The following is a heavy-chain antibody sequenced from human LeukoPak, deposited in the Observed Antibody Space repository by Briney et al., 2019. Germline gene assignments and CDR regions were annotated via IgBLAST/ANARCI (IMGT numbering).Heavy chain of an antibody. Sequence: SETLSLTCTVSGGSISSYYWSWIRQPPGKGLEWIGYIYYSGSTNYNPSLKSRVTISVDTTKNQFPLKLSPVTAADTAVYYCARMASEEDDSSGYYYSYFDYWGQGTLVTVSS. V-gene: IGHV4-59*08. J-gene: IGHJ4*02. D-gene: IGHD3-22*01. CDR3: ARMASEEDDSSGYYYSYFDY. CDR1: GGSISSYY. CDR2: IYYSGST.